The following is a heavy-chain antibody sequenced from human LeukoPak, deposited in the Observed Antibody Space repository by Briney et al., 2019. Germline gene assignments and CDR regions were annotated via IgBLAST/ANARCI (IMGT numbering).Heavy chain of an antibody. CDR1: GFTFSRYW. Sequence: GGSLRLSCAAAGFTFSRYWMSWVRQATGKGLECVAKIKEDGSEKHYVDSVRGRFTISRDNAKNSLYLQMNSLRAEDTAVYYCARDYTGGWNDYWGQGTLVTVSS. CDR2: IKEDGSEK. V-gene: IGHV3-7*01. D-gene: IGHD7-27*01. CDR3: ARDYTGGWNDY. J-gene: IGHJ4*02.